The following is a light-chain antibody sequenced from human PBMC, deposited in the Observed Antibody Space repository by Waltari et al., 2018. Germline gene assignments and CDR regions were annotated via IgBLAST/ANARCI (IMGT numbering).Light chain of an antibody. CDR1: SSDVGVYDF. CDR3: SSYTSGSIVV. V-gene: IGLV2-14*01. J-gene: IGLJ1*01. CDR2: EVS. Sequence: QSALTQPASVSGSPGQSITISCTGTSSDVGVYDFVSWYQQHPGKAPKLIIYEVSNRPSGFSHRFFGSKSGSTASLTISGLQAEDEADYYCSSYTSGSIVVFGTGTKVTVL.